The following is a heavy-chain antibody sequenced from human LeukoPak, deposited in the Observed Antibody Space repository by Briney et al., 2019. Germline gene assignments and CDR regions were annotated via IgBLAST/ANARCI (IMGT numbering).Heavy chain of an antibody. CDR1: GGTFSSYA. CDR2: IIPIFGTA. Sequence: ASVKVSCKASGGTFSSYAISGVRQAPGQGLEWMGGIIPIFGTANYAQKFQGRVTITADESTSTAYMELSSLRSEDTAVYYCARDLGYCTNGVCHTRFDYWGQGTLVAVSS. CDR3: ARDLGYCTNGVCHTRFDY. D-gene: IGHD2-8*01. V-gene: IGHV1-69*01. J-gene: IGHJ4*02.